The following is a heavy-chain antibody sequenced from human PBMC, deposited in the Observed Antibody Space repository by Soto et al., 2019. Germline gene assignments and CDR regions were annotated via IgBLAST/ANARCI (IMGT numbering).Heavy chain of an antibody. CDR2: IWYDGSNK. Sequence: QVQLVESGGGVVQPGRSLRLSCAASGFTFSSYGMHWVRQAPGKGLEWVAGIWYDGSNKYYADSVKGRFTISRDNSKHTLYLHMNSLRAEDTAVYYCARDHRYDSSGYYYGLGLDYWGQGTLVTVSS. CDR3: ARDHRYDSSGYYYGLGLDY. D-gene: IGHD3-22*01. V-gene: IGHV3-33*01. CDR1: GFTFSSYG. J-gene: IGHJ4*02.